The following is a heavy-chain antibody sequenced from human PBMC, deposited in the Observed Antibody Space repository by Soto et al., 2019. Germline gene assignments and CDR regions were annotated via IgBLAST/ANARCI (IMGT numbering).Heavy chain of an antibody. D-gene: IGHD6-13*01. CDR3: AKKTDHTSSWYIFDY. V-gene: IGHV3-23*01. CDR2: ISGSGGST. CDR1: GFTFSSYA. Sequence: GGSLRLSCAASGFTFSSYAMSWVRQAPGKGLEWVSAISGSGGSTYYADSVKGRFTISRDNSKNTQFLQMNSLRAEDTSVYYGAKKTDHTSSWYIFDYWGQGTLVTVSS. J-gene: IGHJ4*02.